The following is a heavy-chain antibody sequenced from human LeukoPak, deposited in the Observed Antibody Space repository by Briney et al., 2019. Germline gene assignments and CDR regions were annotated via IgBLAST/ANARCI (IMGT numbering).Heavy chain of an antibody. J-gene: IGHJ6*04. CDR3: ARSPGFPFGQMDV. CDR1: GFTFSDYP. Sequence: GGSRRLSCAASGFTFSDYPMYWVRQAPGEGLEWVVVISYDASNDFYRDSVRGRFTISRDNAKNTVYLQMHSLKTEDAAVYYCARSPGFPFGQMDVWGKGTMVIVSS. D-gene: IGHD1-14*01. V-gene: IGHV3-30*04. CDR2: ISYDASND.